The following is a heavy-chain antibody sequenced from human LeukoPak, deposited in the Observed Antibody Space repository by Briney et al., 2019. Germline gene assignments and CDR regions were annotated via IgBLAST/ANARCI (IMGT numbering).Heavy chain of an antibody. J-gene: IGHJ4*02. D-gene: IGHD6-19*01. CDR2: IIWNSGSI. CDR3: TKDIGSVWFFYFDC. V-gene: IGHV3-9*01. CDR1: GFTFDDYA. Sequence: SLRLSCAASGFTFDDYAMHWVRQAPGKGPEWVSGIIWNSGSIGYADSVKGRFTISRDNAKHSLYLQMNSLRPEDTALYFCTKDIGSVWFFYFDCWGQGTPVTVSS.